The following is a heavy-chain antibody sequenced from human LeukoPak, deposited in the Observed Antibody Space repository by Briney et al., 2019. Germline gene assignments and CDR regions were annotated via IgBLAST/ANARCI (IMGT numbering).Heavy chain of an antibody. CDR1: GGSINFGAYS. D-gene: IGHD3-10*01. V-gene: IGHV4-30-2*01. Sequence: SQTLSLTCTVSGGSINFGAYSWNWIRRPPGKGLEWIGYIYYTGNTYYNPSLKSRVTISVDRSKNQFSLRLTSVTAADTAVYYCARGFFDRGNPGSWFDPWGQGTLVTVSS. CDR2: IYYTGNT. CDR3: ARGFFDRGNPGSWFDP. J-gene: IGHJ5*02.